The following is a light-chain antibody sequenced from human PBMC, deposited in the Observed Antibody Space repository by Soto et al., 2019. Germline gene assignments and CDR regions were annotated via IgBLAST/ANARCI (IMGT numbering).Light chain of an antibody. CDR2: WAS. Sequence: DIVMTQSPDSLAVSLGERATINCKSSQSVLYSSNNKNFLAWYQQKPGQPPKLFIYWASARESGVPDRFSGSGSGTDFTLTISSLQAEDVAVYYFQQYYGPPLTFGGGTKVEIK. CDR3: QQYYGPPLT. CDR1: QSVLYSSNNKNF. J-gene: IGKJ4*01. V-gene: IGKV4-1*01.